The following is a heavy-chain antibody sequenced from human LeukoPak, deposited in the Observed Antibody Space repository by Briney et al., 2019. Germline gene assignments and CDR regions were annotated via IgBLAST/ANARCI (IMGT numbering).Heavy chain of an antibody. J-gene: IGHJ3*02. D-gene: IGHD1-26*01. CDR2: IIPILGIA. Sequence: ASVKVSCKASGGTFSSYAISWVRQAPGQGLEWMGRIIPILGIANYAQKFQGRVTITADKSTSTAYMELSSLRSEDTAVYYCARAMAGLWELLIAVGGMTGAFDIWGQGTMVTVSS. CDR1: GGTFSSYA. CDR3: ARAMAGLWELLIAVGGMTGAFDI. V-gene: IGHV1-69*04.